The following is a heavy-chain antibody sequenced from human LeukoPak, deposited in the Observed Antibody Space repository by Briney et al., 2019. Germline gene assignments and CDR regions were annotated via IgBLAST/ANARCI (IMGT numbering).Heavy chain of an antibody. Sequence: PSETLSLTCTVSGGSISSYYWSWIRQPPGKGLEWIGYIYYSGSTNYNPSLKSRVTISVDTSKNQFSLKLSSVTAADTAVYYCARSVRQISSWYYFDYWGQGTLVTVSS. D-gene: IGHD6-13*01. CDR3: ARSVRQISSWYYFDY. CDR1: GGSISSYY. J-gene: IGHJ4*02. CDR2: IYYSGST. V-gene: IGHV4-59*01.